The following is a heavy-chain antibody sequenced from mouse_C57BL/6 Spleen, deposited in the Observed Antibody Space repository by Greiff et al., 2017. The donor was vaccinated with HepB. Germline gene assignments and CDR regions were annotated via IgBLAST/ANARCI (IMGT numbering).Heavy chain of an antibody. D-gene: IGHD4-1*01. CDR1: GYTFTEYT. Sequence: VQLVESGAELVKPGASVKLSCKASGYTFTEYTIHWVKQRSGQGLEWIGWFYPGSGSIKYNEKFKDKATLTADKSSSTVYMELSRFTSEDSAVYFCARHEFPGMGDWYFDVWGTGTTVTVSS. CDR3: ARHEFPGMGDWYFDV. CDR2: FYPGSGSI. V-gene: IGHV1-62-2*01. J-gene: IGHJ1*03.